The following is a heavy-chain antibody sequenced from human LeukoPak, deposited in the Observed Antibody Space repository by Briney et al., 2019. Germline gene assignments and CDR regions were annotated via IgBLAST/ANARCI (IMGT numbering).Heavy chain of an antibody. J-gene: IGHJ4*02. D-gene: IGHD2-2*01. CDR1: GGSFSGYY. Sequence: SETLSLTCAVYGGSFSGYYWSWIRQPPGKGLEWIGEINHSGSTNYNPSLKSRVTISVDTSKNQFSLKLSSVTAADTAVYYCARGRAPYCSSTSCYRPSPKDFDYWGQGTLVTVSS. V-gene: IGHV4-34*01. CDR3: ARGRAPYCSSTSCYRPSPKDFDY. CDR2: INHSGST.